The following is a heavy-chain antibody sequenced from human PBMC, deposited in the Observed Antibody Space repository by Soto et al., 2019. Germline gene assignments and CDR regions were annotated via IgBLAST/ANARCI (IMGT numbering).Heavy chain of an antibody. CDR3: CLLRYFHAFDI. J-gene: IGHJ3*02. V-gene: IGHV4-31*03. CDR1: GGSISSGGYY. CDR2: IYYSGST. D-gene: IGHD3-9*01. Sequence: QVQLQESGPGLVKPSQTLSLTCTVSGGSISSGGYYWSWIRQHPGKGLEWIGYIYYSGSTYYNPSRKSRVTISVDTSKNQFSLKLSSVTAADTAVYYCCLLRYFHAFDIWGQGTMVTVSS.